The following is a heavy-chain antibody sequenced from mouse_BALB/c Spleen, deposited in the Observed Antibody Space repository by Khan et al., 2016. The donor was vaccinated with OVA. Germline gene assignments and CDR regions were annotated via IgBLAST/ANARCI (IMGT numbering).Heavy chain of an antibody. CDR1: GFSLTSYG. CDR3: SRSFMGTTDYAIDY. V-gene: IGHV2-2*02. J-gene: IGHJ4*01. CDR2: IWSGGST. Sequence: QVQLKESGPGLVQPSQSLSITCTVSGFSLTSYGVHWVRQSPGKGLEWLGEIWSGGSTDYNEAFIYRLTISKDNSKYQVGVKMNRLPANDTAIYYCSRSFMGTTDYAIDYWGQGTAVTVSS. D-gene: IGHD2-14*01.